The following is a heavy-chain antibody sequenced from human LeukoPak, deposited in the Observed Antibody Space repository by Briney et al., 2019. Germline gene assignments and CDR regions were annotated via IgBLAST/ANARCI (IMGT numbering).Heavy chain of an antibody. Sequence: ASVKVSCKASGYTFTSYYMHWVRQAPGQGLEWMGIINPSGGSTSYAQRFQGRVTMTRDTSISTAYMELSRLRSDDTAVYYCARSISRGYPLSFDPWGQGTLVTVSS. D-gene: IGHD6-13*01. CDR3: ARSISRGYPLSFDP. CDR1: GYTFTSYY. J-gene: IGHJ5*02. CDR2: INPSGGST. V-gene: IGHV1-46*01.